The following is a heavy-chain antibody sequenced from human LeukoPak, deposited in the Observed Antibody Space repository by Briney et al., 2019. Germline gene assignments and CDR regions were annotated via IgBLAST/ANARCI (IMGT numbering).Heavy chain of an antibody. J-gene: IGHJ4*02. CDR2: IYYGGTT. V-gene: IGHV4-59*08. CDR1: GGSISNDY. Sequence: SETLSLTCTVSGGSISNDYWSWIRQPPGKGLEWIGYIYYGGTTGYNPSLKSRVIISLDTSKNQISLKLSSVTAADTAVYYCATSGGWYRFEYWGQGTLATVSS. CDR3: ATSGGWYRFEY. D-gene: IGHD3-10*01.